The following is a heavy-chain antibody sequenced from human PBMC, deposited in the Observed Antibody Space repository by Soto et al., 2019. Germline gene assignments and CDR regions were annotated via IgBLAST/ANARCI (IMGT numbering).Heavy chain of an antibody. Sequence: LANLSITCTVSGESIDTNIWNWIRQSPGKGLEWIGYIDRSANTHYNPPLQSRATISVDTSKNQFSLKLSSVTAADSAGYYCARTSYDCSGYYSVVDYCYRMDVWGQGTTVTVYS. CDR3: ARTSYDCSGYYSVVDYCYRMDV. CDR1: GESIDTNI. CDR2: IDRSANT. J-gene: IGHJ6*02. V-gene: IGHV4-59*01. D-gene: IGHD3-22*01.